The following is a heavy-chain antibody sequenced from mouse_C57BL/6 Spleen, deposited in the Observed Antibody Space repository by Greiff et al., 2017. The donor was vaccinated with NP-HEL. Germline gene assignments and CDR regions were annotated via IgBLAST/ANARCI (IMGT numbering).Heavy chain of an antibody. CDR1: GYSITSGYY. CDR3: AREDTTLDY. J-gene: IGHJ2*01. Sequence: EVQRVESGPGLVKPSQSLSLTCSVTGYSITSGYYWNWIRQFPGNKLEWMGYISYDGSNNYNPSLKNRISITRDTSKNQFFLKLNSVTTEDTATYYCAREDTTLDYWGQGTTLTVSS. CDR2: ISYDGSN. V-gene: IGHV3-6*01. D-gene: IGHD1-1*01.